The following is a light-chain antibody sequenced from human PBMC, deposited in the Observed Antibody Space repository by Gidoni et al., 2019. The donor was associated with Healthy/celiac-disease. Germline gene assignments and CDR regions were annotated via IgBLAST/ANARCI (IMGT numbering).Light chain of an antibody. CDR3: QQRRFT. V-gene: IGKV3-11*01. CDR2: DAS. CDR1: QSVSSY. J-gene: IGKJ3*01. Sequence: EIVLTQSPATLSLSPGERATLSCRASQSVSSYLAWYQQKPGQAPRLLIYDASNRATGIPARFSGSGSGTDFTLTISSLEPEDFAVYYCQQRRFTFXPXTKVDIK.